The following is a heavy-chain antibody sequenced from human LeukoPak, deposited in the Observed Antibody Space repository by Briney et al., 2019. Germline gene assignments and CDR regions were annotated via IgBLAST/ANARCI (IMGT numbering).Heavy chain of an antibody. CDR3: AKYARGYSYGYLDY. CDR2: ISGSGGST. J-gene: IGHJ4*02. CDR1: GFTFSSSA. Sequence: PGGSLRLSCAASGFTFSSSAMSWVRQAPGKGLEWVSAISGSGGSTYYADSVKGRFTISRDNSKNTLYLQMNSLRAEDTAVYYCAKYARGYSYGYLDYWGQGTLVSVSS. V-gene: IGHV3-23*01. D-gene: IGHD5-18*01.